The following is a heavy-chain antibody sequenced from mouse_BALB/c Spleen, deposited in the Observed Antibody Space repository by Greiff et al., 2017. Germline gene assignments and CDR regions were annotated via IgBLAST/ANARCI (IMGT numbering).Heavy chain of an antibody. Sequence: EVQLVESGAELVKPGASVKLSCTASGFNIKDTYMHWVKQRPEQGLEWIGRIDPANGNTKYDPKFQGKATITADTSSNTAYLQLSSLTSEDTAVYYCARDSSGFAYWGQGTLVTVSA. CDR2: IDPANGNT. CDR3: ARDSSGFAY. V-gene: IGHV14-3*02. J-gene: IGHJ3*01. D-gene: IGHD3-2*01. CDR1: GFNIKDTY.